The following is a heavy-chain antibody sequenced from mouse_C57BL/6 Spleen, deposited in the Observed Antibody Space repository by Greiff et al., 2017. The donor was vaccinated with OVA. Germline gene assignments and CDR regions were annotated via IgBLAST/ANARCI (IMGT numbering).Heavy chain of an antibody. CDR2: IYPGNSDT. Sequence: EVQLQQSGTVLARPGASVKMSCKTSGYTFTSYWMHWVKQRPVQGLEWIGAIYPGNSDTSYNQKFKGKAKLTAVTSASTAYMELSSLTNEDSAVYYCTRKATAQAPFAYWGQGTLVTVSA. J-gene: IGHJ3*01. CDR3: TRKATAQAPFAY. V-gene: IGHV1-5*01. D-gene: IGHD3-2*02. CDR1: GYTFTSYW.